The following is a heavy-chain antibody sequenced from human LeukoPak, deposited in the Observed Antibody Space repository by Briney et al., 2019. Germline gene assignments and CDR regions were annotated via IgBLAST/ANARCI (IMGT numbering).Heavy chain of an antibody. CDR1: GGTFSSYA. CDR3: ARSYSRSWPGQFNFDY. V-gene: IGHV1-69*13. Sequence: SVKVSCKASGGTFSSYAISWVRQAPGQGLEWMGGIIPIFGTANYAQKFQGRVTITADESTSTAYMELSSLRSEDTAVYYCARSYSRSWPGQFNFDYWGQGTLVTVSS. D-gene: IGHD6-13*01. CDR2: IIPIFGTA. J-gene: IGHJ4*02.